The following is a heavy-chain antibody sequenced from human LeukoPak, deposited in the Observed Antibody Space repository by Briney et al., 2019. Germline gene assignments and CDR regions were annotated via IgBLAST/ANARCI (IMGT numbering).Heavy chain of an antibody. CDR3: AKDFRWSFDY. J-gene: IGHJ4*02. CDR1: GFTFSSYG. CDR2: IGSDGTYG. D-gene: IGHD3-3*01. V-gene: IGHV3-30*02. Sequence: GGSLRLSCAASGFTFSSYGIHWVRQAPGKGLEWVTFIGSDGTYGNADSVKGRITISRDNSKNTLFLQMNSLRAEDTGVYYCAKDFRWSFDYWGQGTLVTVSS.